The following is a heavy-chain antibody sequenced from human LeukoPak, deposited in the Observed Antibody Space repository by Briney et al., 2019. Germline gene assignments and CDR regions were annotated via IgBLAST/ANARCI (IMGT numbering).Heavy chain of an antibody. CDR1: GGSISSYY. CDR3: ARENSGSYREFDY. CDR2: IYYSGST. Sequence: SETLSLTCTASGGSISSYYWSWIRQPPGKGLEWIGYIYYSGSTNYNPSLKSRVTISVDTSKNQFSLKLSSVTAADTAVYYCARENSGSYREFDYWGQGTLVTVSS. V-gene: IGHV4-59*12. D-gene: IGHD1-26*01. J-gene: IGHJ4*02.